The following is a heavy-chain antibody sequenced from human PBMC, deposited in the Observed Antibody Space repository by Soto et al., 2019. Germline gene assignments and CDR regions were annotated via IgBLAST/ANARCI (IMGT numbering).Heavy chain of an antibody. J-gene: IGHJ6*02. Sequence: PSETLSLTCTVSGGSISAYYWSWIRHSPGKGLEYIGYIYYRGSTNYNPSLKSRVTMSVDTSRNQFSLKVNSVTAADTAVYYCARQQLLPFYYALDVWGQGTTVTVSS. V-gene: IGHV4-59*01. CDR2: IYYRGST. CDR1: GGSISAYY. CDR3: ARQQLLPFYYALDV. D-gene: IGHD6-13*01.